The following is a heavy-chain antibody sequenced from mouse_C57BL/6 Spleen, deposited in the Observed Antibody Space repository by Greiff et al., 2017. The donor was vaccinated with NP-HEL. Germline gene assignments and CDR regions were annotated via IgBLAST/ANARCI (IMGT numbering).Heavy chain of an antibody. Sequence: VQLQQPGAELVRPGSSVKLSCKASGYTFTSYWMHWVKQRPIQGLEWIGNIDPSDSETHYNQKFKDKATLTVDKSSSTAYMQLSSLTSEDSAVYYCARWYYDYDGYAMDYWGQGTSVTVSS. CDR2: IDPSDSET. D-gene: IGHD2-4*01. CDR1: GYTFTSYW. CDR3: ARWYYDYDGYAMDY. V-gene: IGHV1-52*01. J-gene: IGHJ4*01.